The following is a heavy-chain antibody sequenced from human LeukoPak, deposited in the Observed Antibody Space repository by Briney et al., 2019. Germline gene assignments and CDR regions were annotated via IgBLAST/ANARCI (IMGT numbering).Heavy chain of an antibody. Sequence: SETLSLTCTVSGGSISSSTYYWGWIRQPPGKGLEWIGSIYYSGSTYHNPSLKSRVTISVDTSKNQFSLKISSVTAADTAVYYCVRYDDSSGWYWGQGTLVTVSS. J-gene: IGHJ4*02. CDR3: VRYDDSSGWY. V-gene: IGHV4-39*01. D-gene: IGHD6-19*01. CDR2: IYYSGST. CDR1: GGSISSSTYY.